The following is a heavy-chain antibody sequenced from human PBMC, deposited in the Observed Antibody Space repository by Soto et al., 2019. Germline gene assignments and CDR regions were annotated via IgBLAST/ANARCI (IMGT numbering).Heavy chain of an antibody. D-gene: IGHD2-2*01. V-gene: IGHV1-69*12. Sequence: QVQLVQSGAEVKKPGSSVKDSCKASGGTFSTYTINWVRQAPGQGLEWMGGIIPMFGTANYAQKFQGRVTITADESTSTAYIELSSLRSEDTAVYYCARRYCISTSCHYYGMDVWGQGTTVTVSS. CDR2: IIPMFGTA. CDR1: GGTFSTYT. J-gene: IGHJ6*02. CDR3: ARRYCISTSCHYYGMDV.